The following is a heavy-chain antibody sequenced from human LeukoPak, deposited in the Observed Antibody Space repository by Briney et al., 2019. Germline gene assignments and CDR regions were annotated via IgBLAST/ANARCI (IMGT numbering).Heavy chain of an antibody. CDR1: GFTFSSYG. Sequence: PGGSPRLSCAASGFTFSSYGMHWVRQAPGKGLEWVAVISYDGSNKYYADSVKGRFTISRDNSKNTLYLQMNSLRAEDTAVYYCAKVDAFDWLSTTDPPRRNFDYWGQGTLITVSS. CDR2: ISYDGSNK. CDR3: AKVDAFDWLSTTDPPRRNFDY. D-gene: IGHD3-9*01. V-gene: IGHV3-30*18. J-gene: IGHJ4*02.